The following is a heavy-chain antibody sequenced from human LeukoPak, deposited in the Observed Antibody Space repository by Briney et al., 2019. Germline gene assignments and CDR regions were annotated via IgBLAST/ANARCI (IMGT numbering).Heavy chain of an antibody. Sequence: GRSLRLSCAASGFSLSNYWMNWVRQAPGKGLEWVASIKPDGSEKYYVDSLRGRFTISRDDARNSLYLQMNSLRAEDTAVYYCAEGGYWGQGTLVTVSS. J-gene: IGHJ4*02. CDR2: IKPDGSEK. CDR3: AEGGY. CDR1: GFSLSNYW. V-gene: IGHV3-7*01.